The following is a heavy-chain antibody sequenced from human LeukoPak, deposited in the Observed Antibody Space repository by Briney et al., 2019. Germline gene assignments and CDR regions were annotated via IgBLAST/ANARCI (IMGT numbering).Heavy chain of an antibody. Sequence: SETLSLTCTVSGGSISSSSYYWGWIRQPPGKGLEWIGSIYYSVSTYYNPSLKSRVTISVDTSKNQFSLKLSSVTAADTAVYYCARETSQKGAHYMDVWGKGITVTISS. CDR2: IYYSVST. CDR3: ARETSQKGAHYMDV. V-gene: IGHV4-39*07. D-gene: IGHD3-16*01. CDR1: GGSISSSSYY. J-gene: IGHJ6*03.